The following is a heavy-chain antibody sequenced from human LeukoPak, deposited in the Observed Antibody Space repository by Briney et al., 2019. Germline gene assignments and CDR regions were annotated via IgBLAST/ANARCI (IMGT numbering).Heavy chain of an antibody. CDR1: GGTFSSYA. D-gene: IGHD2-15*01. CDR3: AREYCSGGSCYYPFDP. CDR2: IIPIFGTA. J-gene: IGHJ5*02. Sequence: AASVKVSCKASGGTFSSYAISWVRQAPGQGLEWMGGIIPIFGTANYAQKFQGRVTITADESTSTAYMELSSLRSEDTAVYYCAREYCSGGSCYYPFDPWGPGTLVTVSS. V-gene: IGHV1-69*13.